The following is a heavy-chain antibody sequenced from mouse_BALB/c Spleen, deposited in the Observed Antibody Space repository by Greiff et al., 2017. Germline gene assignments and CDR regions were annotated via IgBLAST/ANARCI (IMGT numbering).Heavy chain of an antibody. CDR3: ARAYYGNYGFAY. Sequence: VKLMESGAELMKPGASVKISCKATGYTFSSYWIEWVKQRPGHGLEWIGEILPGSGSTNYNEKFKGKATFTADTSSNTAYMQLSSLTSEDSAVYYCARAYYGNYGFAYWGQGTLVTVSA. D-gene: IGHD2-10*01. CDR1: GYTFSSYW. V-gene: IGHV1-9*01. CDR2: ILPGSGST. J-gene: IGHJ3*01.